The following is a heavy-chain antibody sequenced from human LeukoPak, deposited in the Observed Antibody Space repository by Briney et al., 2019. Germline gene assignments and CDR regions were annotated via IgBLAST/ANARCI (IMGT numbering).Heavy chain of an antibody. Sequence: TGGSLRLSCAASGFTFSGYGMHWVRQAPGKGLEWVSSISNSGIYIFYADSVKGRFTMSRDNGKNSLFLQMNSLRAEDTAVYFCARHMTPESTTPYYYGMDVWGQGTTVTVSS. D-gene: IGHD2-15*01. V-gene: IGHV3-21*01. J-gene: IGHJ6*02. CDR3: ARHMTPESTTPYYYGMDV. CDR2: ISNSGIYI. CDR1: GFTFSGYG.